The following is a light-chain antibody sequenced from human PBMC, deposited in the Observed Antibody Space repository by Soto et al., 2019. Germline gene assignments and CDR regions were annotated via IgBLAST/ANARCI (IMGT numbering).Light chain of an antibody. CDR3: QHSYRTPGT. V-gene: IGKV1-39*01. CDR2: AAS. J-gene: IGKJ1*01. Sequence: DNQLNMKRSNQPAVVGDCVSITCPANQSISRWLAWYQQKPGKAPKLLIYAASSLQSWFPSRLGGSGAGRYFTLCCSSLQPEKCATYYCQHSYRTPGTFGQGTKVEIK. CDR1: QSISRW.